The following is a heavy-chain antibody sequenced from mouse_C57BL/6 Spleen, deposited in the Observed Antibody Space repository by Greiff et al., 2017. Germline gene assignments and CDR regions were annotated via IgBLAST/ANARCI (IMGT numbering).Heavy chain of an antibody. CDR2: IYPSDSET. Sequence: QVQLKQPGAELVRPGSSVKLSCKASGYTFTSYWMDWVKQRPGQGLEWIGNIYPSDSETHYNQKFKDKATLTVDKSSSTAYMQLSSLTSEDSAVYYCARDGNYGGYFDYWGQGTTLTVSS. CDR3: ARDGNYGGYFDY. J-gene: IGHJ2*01. CDR1: GYTFTSYW. V-gene: IGHV1-61*01. D-gene: IGHD2-1*01.